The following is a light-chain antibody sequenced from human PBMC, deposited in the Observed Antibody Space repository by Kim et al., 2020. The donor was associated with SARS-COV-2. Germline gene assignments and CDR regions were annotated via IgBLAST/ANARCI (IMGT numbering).Light chain of an antibody. CDR1: SSNIGSNY. CDR3: AAWDDSLRGV. Sequence: ELTQPPSASGTPGQRVTISCSGSSSNIGSNYVYWYQQLPGTAPKLLIYRNNQRPSGVPDRFSGSKSGTSASLAISGLRSEDDADYYCAAWDDSLRGVFGTGTKVTVL. J-gene: IGLJ1*01. V-gene: IGLV1-47*01. CDR2: RNN.